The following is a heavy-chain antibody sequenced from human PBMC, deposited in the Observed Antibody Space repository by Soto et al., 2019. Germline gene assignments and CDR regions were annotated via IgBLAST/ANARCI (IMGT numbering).Heavy chain of an antibody. CDR2: IYYSGNT. Sequence: QLQLQESGPGLVKPSETLSLTCTVSGGSISSSSYYWGWIRQPPGKGLEWIGSIYYSGNTYYTPSLKRRGTISVDTSKNQFSLKLSSVTAADTAVYYCAREGGRYCTGGSCQVDYWGQGTLVTVSS. J-gene: IGHJ4*02. V-gene: IGHV4-39*02. CDR1: GGSISSSSYY. D-gene: IGHD2-15*01. CDR3: AREGGRYCTGGSCQVDY.